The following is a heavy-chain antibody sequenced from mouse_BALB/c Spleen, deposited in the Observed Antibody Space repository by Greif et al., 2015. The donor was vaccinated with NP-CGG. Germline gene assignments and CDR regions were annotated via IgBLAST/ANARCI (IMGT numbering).Heavy chain of an antibody. D-gene: IGHD2-1*01. CDR3: ARHSYGREAMDY. CDR1: GFTFSSYT. Sequence: EVNVVESGGGLVQPGGSLKLPCAASGFTFSSYTMSWVRQTPEKRLEWVAYISNGGGSTYYPDTVKGRFTISRDNAKNTLYLQMSSLKSEDTAMYYCARHSYGREAMDYWGQGTSVTVSS. V-gene: IGHV5-12-2*01. CDR2: ISNGGGST. J-gene: IGHJ4*01.